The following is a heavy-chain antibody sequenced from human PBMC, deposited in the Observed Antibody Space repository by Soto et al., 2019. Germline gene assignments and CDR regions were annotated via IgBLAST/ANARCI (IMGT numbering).Heavy chain of an antibody. CDR1: GGSITSGDYY. V-gene: IGHV4-30-4*02. CDR2: IFYSGTT. CDR3: ARCGYSSSWYVDYYYYGMDV. Sequence: SETLSLTCTVSGGSITSGDYYWNWIRQSPGKGLEWIGHIFYSGTTDYNPSLKSRAAISLDTSKNQFSLKLSSVTAADTAVYYCARCGYSSSWYVDYYYYGMDVWGQGTTVTVSS. J-gene: IGHJ6*02. D-gene: IGHD6-13*01.